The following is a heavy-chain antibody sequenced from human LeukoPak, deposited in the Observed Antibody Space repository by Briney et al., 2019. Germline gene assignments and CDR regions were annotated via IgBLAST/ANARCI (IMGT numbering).Heavy chain of an antibody. CDR1: GFTFNTYA. V-gene: IGHV3-23*01. CDR3: AKDGGLWVSAHWGDS. J-gene: IGHJ4*02. Sequence: GGSLRLSCAASGFTFNTYAMSWVRQAPGKGPEWVSAISGSGDSTYYADSVKGRFTVSRDNPKNTLFLQMNSLRAEDTAVYYCAKDGGLWVSAHWGDSWGRGTLVTVSS. CDR2: ISGSGDST. D-gene: IGHD7-27*01.